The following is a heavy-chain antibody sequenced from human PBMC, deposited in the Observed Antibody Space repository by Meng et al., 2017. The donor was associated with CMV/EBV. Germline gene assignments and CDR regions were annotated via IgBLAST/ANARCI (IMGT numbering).Heavy chain of an antibody. V-gene: IGHV3-21*01. CDR3: ARDGKKTLGLYMVRGVIGYYGMDV. CDR1: GFTFSNYN. J-gene: IGHJ6*02. Sequence: GESLKISCAASGFTFSNYNINWVRQAPGKGLEWVSSISSSSSYIYYADSVQGRFTISRDNAKNSLYLQMNSLRVEDTAVYYCARDGKKTLGLYMVRGVIGYYGMDVWGQGTTVTVSS. D-gene: IGHD3-10*01. CDR2: ISSSSSYI.